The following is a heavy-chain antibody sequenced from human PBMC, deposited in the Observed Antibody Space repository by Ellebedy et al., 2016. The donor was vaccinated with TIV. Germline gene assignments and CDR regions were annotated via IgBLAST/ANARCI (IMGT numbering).Heavy chain of an antibody. CDR2: ISWNSGKI. CDR1: GFTFDDYG. V-gene: IGHV3-9*01. Sequence: SLKISCAASGFTFDDYGMHWVRQAPGKGLEWVSGISWNSGKIGYADSVKGRFTISRDNSNNTLYLQMNSLRAEDTAVYYCANGFEFGAWYDYWGQGTLVTVSS. D-gene: IGHD6-19*01. J-gene: IGHJ4*02. CDR3: ANGFEFGAWYDY.